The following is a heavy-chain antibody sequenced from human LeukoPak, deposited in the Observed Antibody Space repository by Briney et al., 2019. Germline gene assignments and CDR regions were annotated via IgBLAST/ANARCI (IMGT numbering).Heavy chain of an antibody. CDR1: VGTLSSYA. Sequence: GASVKVSCKASVGTLSSYAISWVRQAPGHGLEWMGGIISIFGTANYAQKFQGKVTITTDESTSTAYMELSSLRSEDTAVYYCARGNSNYHAFDIWGQGTMVTVSS. D-gene: IGHD4-11*01. J-gene: IGHJ3*02. CDR2: IISIFGTA. V-gene: IGHV1-69*05. CDR3: ARGNSNYHAFDI.